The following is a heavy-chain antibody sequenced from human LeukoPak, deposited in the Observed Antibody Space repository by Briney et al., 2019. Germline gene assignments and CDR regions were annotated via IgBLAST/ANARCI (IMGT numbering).Heavy chain of an antibody. CDR1: GGSISSYY. D-gene: IGHD6-19*01. CDR2: IYYSGST. V-gene: IGHV4-59*01. J-gene: IGHJ3*02. CDR3: ARDRAYSSGWYRVNAFDI. Sequence: SETLSLTCTVSGGSISSYYWSWIRHPPGKGLEWIGYIYYSGSTNYNPSLKSRVTISVDTSKNQFSLKLSSVTAADTAVYYCARDRAYSSGWYRVNAFDIWGQGTMVTVSS.